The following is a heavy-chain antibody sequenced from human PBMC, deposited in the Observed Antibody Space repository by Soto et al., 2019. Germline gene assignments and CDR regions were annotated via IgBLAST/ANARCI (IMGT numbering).Heavy chain of an antibody. CDR1: GGTFSSYA. V-gene: IGHV1-69*05. CDR3: ARVGYSYGYGY. CDR2: IIPIFGTA. Sequence: SVKVSCKASGGTFSSYAISWVRQAPGQGLEWMGGIIPIFGTANYAQKFQGRVTITRDTSASTAYMELSSLRSEDTAVYYCARVGYSYGYGYWGQGTLVTVSS. D-gene: IGHD5-18*01. J-gene: IGHJ4*02.